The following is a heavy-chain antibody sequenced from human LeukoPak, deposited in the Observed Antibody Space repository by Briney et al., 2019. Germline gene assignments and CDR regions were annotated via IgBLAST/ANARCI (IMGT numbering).Heavy chain of an antibody. CDR1: GVSISSSSYL. D-gene: IGHD2-2*02. J-gene: IGHJ4*02. CDR2: IYYSGST. CDR3: ARLANNQLLYHRPFDY. V-gene: IGHV4-39*07. Sequence: PSETLSLTCGVSGVSISSSSYLWGWVRQPPGKGLECIGNIYYSGSTYYNPSLKSRVTISVDTSKNQFSLKLSSVTAADTAVYYCARLANNQLLYHRPFDYWGQGTLVTVSS.